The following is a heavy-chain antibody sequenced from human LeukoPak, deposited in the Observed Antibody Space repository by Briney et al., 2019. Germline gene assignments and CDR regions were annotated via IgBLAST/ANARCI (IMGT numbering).Heavy chain of an antibody. V-gene: IGHV3-23*01. D-gene: IGHD2-2*01. CDR1: GFTFSSYA. CDR3: AKDREYQTFYYYYYMDV. J-gene: IGHJ6*03. Sequence: GGSLRLFCAASGFTFSSYAMSCVRQAPGKGLEWVSAISGSGGSTYYADSVKGRFTISRDNSKNTLYLQMNSLRAEDTAVYYCAKDREYQTFYYYYYMDVWGKGTTVTVSS. CDR2: ISGSGGST.